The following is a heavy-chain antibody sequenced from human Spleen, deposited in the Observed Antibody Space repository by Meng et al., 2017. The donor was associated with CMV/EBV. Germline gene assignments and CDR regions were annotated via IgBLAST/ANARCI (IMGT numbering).Heavy chain of an antibody. Sequence: GGSLRLSCTASGFTFRSYAIHWVRQAPGKGLEWVAVISYDGSNKYYADSVKGRFTISRDNSKNTLFLQMNSLIPEDTAVYYCVSTNDYGGYSLNWGQGTLVTVSS. J-gene: IGHJ4*02. CDR2: ISYDGSNK. D-gene: IGHD4-23*01. V-gene: IGHV3-30*04. CDR3: VSTNDYGGYSLN. CDR1: GFTFRSYA.